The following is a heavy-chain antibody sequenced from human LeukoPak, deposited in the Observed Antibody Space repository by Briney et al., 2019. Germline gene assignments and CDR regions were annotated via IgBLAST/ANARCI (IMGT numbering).Heavy chain of an antibody. CDR1: GVSISTYY. V-gene: IGHV4-59*08. CDR3: TRRVATNPKYCFDY. CDR2: IYYSGNT. D-gene: IGHD5-24*01. Sequence: SETLSLTCTASGVSISTYYLTWIRQPPGKGLEWIGYIYYSGNTNYNPSLKSPATISLNTSTKHISKNPRSVTAADTAVYYRTRRVATNPKYCFDYWGQGDLWTVSP. J-gene: IGHJ4*02.